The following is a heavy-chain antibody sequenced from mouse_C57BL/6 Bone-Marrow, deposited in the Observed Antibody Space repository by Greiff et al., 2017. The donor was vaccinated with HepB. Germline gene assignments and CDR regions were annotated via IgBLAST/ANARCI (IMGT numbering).Heavy chain of an antibody. CDR3: ARATTVVARWYFDV. J-gene: IGHJ1*03. Sequence: QVQLQQSGAELARPGASVKLSCKASGYTFTSYGISWVKQRTGQGLEWIGEIYPRSGNTYYNEKFKGKATLTADKSSSTAYMELRSLTSEDSAVYFCARATTVVARWYFDVWGTGTTVTVSS. CDR2: IYPRSGNT. V-gene: IGHV1-81*01. CDR1: GYTFTSYG. D-gene: IGHD1-1*01.